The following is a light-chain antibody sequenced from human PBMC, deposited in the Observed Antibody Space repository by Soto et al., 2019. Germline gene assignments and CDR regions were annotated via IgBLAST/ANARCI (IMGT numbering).Light chain of an antibody. CDR1: NSDIGGYNY. J-gene: IGLJ3*02. V-gene: IGLV2-11*01. CDR3: CSYAGTYNFWV. Sequence: QSALTQPRSVSGSPGQSVTISCTGTNSDIGGYNYVSWYQQHPGKAPKVMIYDVSRRPSRVLDRFSGSKSGNTASLTISGLQAEDEADYYCCSYAGTYNFWVFGGGTKLTVL. CDR2: DVS.